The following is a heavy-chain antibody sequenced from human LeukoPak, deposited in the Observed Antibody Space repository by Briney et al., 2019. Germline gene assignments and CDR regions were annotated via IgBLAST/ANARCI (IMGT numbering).Heavy chain of an antibody. J-gene: IGHJ6*02. CDR2: INPNSGGT. CDR1: GYTFTGYY. Sequence: WASVKVSCKASGYTFTGYYMHWVRQAPGQGLEWMGWINPNSGGTNYAQKFQGRVTMTRDTSISTAYMELSRLRSDDTAVYYCAREVVRGVNRYGMDVWGQGTTVTVSS. CDR3: AREVVRGVNRYGMDV. V-gene: IGHV1-2*02. D-gene: IGHD3-10*01.